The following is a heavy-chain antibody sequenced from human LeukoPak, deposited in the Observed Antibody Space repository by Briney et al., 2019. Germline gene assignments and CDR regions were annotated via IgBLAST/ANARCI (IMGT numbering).Heavy chain of an antibody. D-gene: IGHD3-3*01. Sequence: SQTLSLTCTVSGGSISSGDYYWSWIRQPPGKGLEWIGYIYYSGSTNYYPSLKSRVTISVDTSKNQFSLKLSSVTAADTAVYYCARGEFRFLEWPSPHDYYYMDVWGKGTTVTVSS. J-gene: IGHJ6*03. V-gene: IGHV4-30-4*08. CDR2: IYYSGST. CDR3: ARGEFRFLEWPSPHDYYYMDV. CDR1: GGSISSGDYY.